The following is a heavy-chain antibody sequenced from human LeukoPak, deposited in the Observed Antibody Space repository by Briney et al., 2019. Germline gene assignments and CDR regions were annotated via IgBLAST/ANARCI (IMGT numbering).Heavy chain of an antibody. CDR2: VYYSGTT. J-gene: IGHJ4*02. Sequence: PSETLSLTCTVSGDPISSHSGYKWNWIRQAPGKGLEWMGYVYYSGTTSYNPSVNSRVTISVDTSKNQFSLKLTSVTAADTAVYYCAREWSAFDYWGQGTLVTVSS. CDR1: GDPISSHSGYK. CDR3: AREWSAFDY. V-gene: IGHV4-61*08. D-gene: IGHD3-3*01.